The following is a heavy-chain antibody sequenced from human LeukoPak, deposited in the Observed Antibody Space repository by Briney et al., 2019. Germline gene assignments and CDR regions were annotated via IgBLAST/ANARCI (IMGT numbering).Heavy chain of an antibody. D-gene: IGHD2-15*01. Sequence: ASVKVSCKASGYTFTAYYIHWVRQAPGQGLEWMGGIIPIFGTANYAQKFQGRVTITADESTSTAYMELSSLRSEDTAVYYCARLGYCSGGSCYSYYYMDVWGKGTTVTISS. J-gene: IGHJ6*03. CDR2: IIPIFGTA. CDR3: ARLGYCSGGSCYSYYYMDV. V-gene: IGHV1-69*13. CDR1: GYTFTAYY.